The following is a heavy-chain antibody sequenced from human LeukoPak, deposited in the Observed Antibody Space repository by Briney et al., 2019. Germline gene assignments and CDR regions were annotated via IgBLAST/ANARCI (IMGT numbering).Heavy chain of an antibody. Sequence: GGSLRLSCAASGFSFSSYAMSWVRQTPGKGLEWVSGINNSGGTTYYADSVKGRFTISRDNSNNMVYLQMNSLRAEDTALYYCAKTLRASWPFDSWGQGTLVTVSS. V-gene: IGHV3-23*01. CDR3: AKTLRASWPFDS. D-gene: IGHD2-2*01. CDR1: GFSFSSYA. CDR2: INNSGGTT. J-gene: IGHJ4*02.